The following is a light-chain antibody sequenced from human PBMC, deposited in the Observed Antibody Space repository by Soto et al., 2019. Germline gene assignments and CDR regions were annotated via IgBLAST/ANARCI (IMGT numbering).Light chain of an antibody. CDR3: GSFAGRNTWV. J-gene: IGLJ3*02. CDR1: ASDVGAYNY. Sequence: QSALTQPPSASGSPGQSVTISCTGTASDVGAYNYVSWYQHHPGKAPKFIIYEVTKRPSVVPDRFSGSKSGNTASLTVSGLQAEDEADYYGGSFAGRNTWVFGGGTKLTVL. V-gene: IGLV2-8*01. CDR2: EVT.